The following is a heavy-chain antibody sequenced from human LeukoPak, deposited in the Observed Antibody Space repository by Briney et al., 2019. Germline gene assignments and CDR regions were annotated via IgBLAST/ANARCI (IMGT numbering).Heavy chain of an antibody. Sequence: SETLSLTCTVSGGSISSYYWSWLRQPPGKGLEWIGYIYYSGSTNYNLSLKSRVSISVDTSKNQFSLKLSSVTAADTAVYYCARSNYVWGSYRPRQSDAFDIWGQGTMVTVSS. CDR1: GGSISSYY. CDR3: ARSNYVWGSYRPRQSDAFDI. J-gene: IGHJ3*02. CDR2: IYYSGST. V-gene: IGHV4-59*01. D-gene: IGHD3-16*02.